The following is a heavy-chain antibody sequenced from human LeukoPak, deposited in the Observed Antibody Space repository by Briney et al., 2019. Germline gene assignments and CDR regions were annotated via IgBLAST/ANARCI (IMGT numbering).Heavy chain of an antibody. V-gene: IGHV3-30*18. Sequence: GGSLRLSCAASGFTFSSYGMHWVRQAPGKGLEWVAVISYGGSNKYYADSVKGRFTISRDNSKNTLYLQMNSLRAEDTAVYYCAKDLTQQLGRFDYWGQGTLVTVSS. J-gene: IGHJ4*02. CDR3: AKDLTQQLGRFDY. D-gene: IGHD6-13*01. CDR2: ISYGGSNK. CDR1: GFTFSSYG.